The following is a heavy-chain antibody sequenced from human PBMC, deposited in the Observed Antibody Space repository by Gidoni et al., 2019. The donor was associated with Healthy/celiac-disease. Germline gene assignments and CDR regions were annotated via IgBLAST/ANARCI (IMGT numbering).Heavy chain of an antibody. V-gene: IGHV5-51*01. D-gene: IGHD3-9*01. CDR3: ARGGQARYFDWLPPDY. CDR2: IYPGDSDT. Sequence: EVQLVQSGAEVKKPGESLKISCTGSGYSFTSYWIGWVRQMPGKGLEWMGIIYPGDSDTRYSPSFQGQVTISADKSISTAYLQWSSLKASDTAMYYCARGGQARYFDWLPPDYWGQGTLVTVSS. J-gene: IGHJ4*02. CDR1: GYSFTSYW.